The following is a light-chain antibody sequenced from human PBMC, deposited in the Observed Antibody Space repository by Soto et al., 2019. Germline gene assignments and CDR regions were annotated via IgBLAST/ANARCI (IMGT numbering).Light chain of an antibody. J-gene: IGKJ2*01. CDR2: GAS. CDR3: HQYATSPFT. Sequence: PGDSATLSCRASQSVSSTYLSWLQQKPGQAPRLLVFGASTRATGTPDRFSGSGSGTHFTLTVSSLEPEDFAVYYCHQYATSPFTFGQGAKLEI. CDR1: QSVSSTY. V-gene: IGKV3-20*01.